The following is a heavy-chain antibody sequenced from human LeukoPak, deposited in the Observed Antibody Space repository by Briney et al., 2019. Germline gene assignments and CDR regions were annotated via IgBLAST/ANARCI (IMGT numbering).Heavy chain of an antibody. V-gene: IGHV1-46*01. CDR3: ARAENYYYYMDV. J-gene: IGHJ6*03. CDR1: GYTFTSYY. CDR2: INPSGGST. Sequence: GASVKVSCKASGYTFTSYYMHWVRQAPGQGLEWMGIINPSGGSTSYAQKFQGRVTMTRDMSTSTVHMELSSLRSEDTAVYYCARAENYYYYMDVWGKGTTVTVSS.